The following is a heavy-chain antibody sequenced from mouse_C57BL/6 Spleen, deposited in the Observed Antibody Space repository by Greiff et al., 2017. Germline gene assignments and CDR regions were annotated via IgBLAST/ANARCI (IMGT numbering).Heavy chain of an antibody. CDR2: IWSGGST. Sequence: QVQLQQSGPGLVQPSQSLSITCTVSGFSLTSYGVHWVRQSPGKGLEWLGVIWSGGSTDYNAAFISRLSISKDNSKSQVFFKMNSLQADDTAIYYCARNSEAYYYGSSCGWYFGVWGTGTTVTVAS. V-gene: IGHV2-2*01. D-gene: IGHD1-1*01. J-gene: IGHJ1*03. CDR1: GFSLTSYG. CDR3: ARNSEAYYYGSSCGWYFGV.